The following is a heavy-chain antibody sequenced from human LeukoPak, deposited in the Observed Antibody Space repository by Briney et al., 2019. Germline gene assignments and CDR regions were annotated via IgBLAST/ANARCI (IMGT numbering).Heavy chain of an antibody. D-gene: IGHD1-26*01. Sequence: GGSLRLSCAASGFTFSSYGMHWVRQAPGKGLEWVGFIRSKAYGGTTEYAASVKGRFTISRDNAKNSLYLQMDSLGPEDTAVYYCARDPYSGNYGNDYYYYMDVWGKGTTVTISS. J-gene: IGHJ6*03. CDR1: GFTFSSYG. CDR3: ARDPYSGNYGNDYYYYMDV. V-gene: IGHV3-71*01. CDR2: IRSKAYGGTT.